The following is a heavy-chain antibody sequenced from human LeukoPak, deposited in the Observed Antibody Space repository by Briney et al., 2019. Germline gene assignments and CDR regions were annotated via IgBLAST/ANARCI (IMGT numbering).Heavy chain of an antibody. Sequence: ASVKVSCKASGYTFTSYYIHWVRQAPGQGLEWMGLINPSGGSTNYAQKFQGRVTMTRDTSTSTVYMELSSLRSEDTAVYYCARGLTPRPPDYWGQGTLVTVSS. CDR1: GYTFTSYY. J-gene: IGHJ4*02. CDR3: ARGLTPRPPDY. D-gene: IGHD3-9*01. V-gene: IGHV1-46*01. CDR2: INPSGGST.